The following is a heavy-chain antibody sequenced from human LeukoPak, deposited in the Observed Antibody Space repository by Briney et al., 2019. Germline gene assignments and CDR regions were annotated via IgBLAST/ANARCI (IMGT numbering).Heavy chain of an antibody. Sequence: ASVKVSSKASGGTFSSSAIRWVRHAPGQGLEWMGGIIPLFGTANYAQKLCNRVTIPADQSTSTAYVEKISRTSEDTAVYHCARAGCRSTSCYRYYYYGMDLWGQGTRVSVSS. J-gene: IGHJ6*02. CDR3: ARAGCRSTSCYRYYYYGMDL. CDR2: IIPLFGTA. D-gene: IGHD2-2*01. CDR1: GGTFSSSA. V-gene: IGHV1-69*13.